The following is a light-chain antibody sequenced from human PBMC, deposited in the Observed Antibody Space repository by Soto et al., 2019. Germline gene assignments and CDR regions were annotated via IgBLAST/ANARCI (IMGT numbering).Light chain of an antibody. V-gene: IGLV2-14*01. CDR1: SSDVGGYNY. Sequence: SVLTQPASVSGSPGQSITISCTGTSSDVGGYNYVSWYQQHPAKAPKLMIFEVSNRPSGISNRFSGSKSGNTASLTISGLQAEDEADYYCSSYTSSSNYVFGTGTKVTVL. J-gene: IGLJ1*01. CDR2: EVS. CDR3: SSYTSSSNYV.